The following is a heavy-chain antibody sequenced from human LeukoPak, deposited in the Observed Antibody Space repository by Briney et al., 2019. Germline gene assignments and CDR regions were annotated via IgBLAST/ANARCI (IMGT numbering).Heavy chain of an antibody. CDR2: IIPIFGTA. CDR1: GGTFSSYA. J-gene: IGHJ6*03. Sequence: ASVKVSCKASGGTFSSYAISWVRQAPGQGLEWMGGIIPIFGTANYAQKSQGRVTITTDESTSTAYMELSSLRSEDTAVYYCARQQLDPYYYYYYMDVWGKGTTVTVSS. CDR3: ARQQLDPYYYYYYMDV. D-gene: IGHD6-13*01. V-gene: IGHV1-69*05.